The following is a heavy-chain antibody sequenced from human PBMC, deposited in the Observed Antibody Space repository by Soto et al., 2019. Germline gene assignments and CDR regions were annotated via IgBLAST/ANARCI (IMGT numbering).Heavy chain of an antibody. Sequence: GGSLRLSCAASGFTFSSYWMSWVRQAPGKGLEWVANIKQDGSEKYYVDSVKGRFTISSDNAKNSLYLQMNSLRAEDTAVYYCASSYYGSGSARFDPWGQGTLVTVSS. D-gene: IGHD3-10*01. V-gene: IGHV3-7*01. CDR3: ASSYYGSGSARFDP. J-gene: IGHJ5*02. CDR1: GFTFSSYW. CDR2: IKQDGSEK.